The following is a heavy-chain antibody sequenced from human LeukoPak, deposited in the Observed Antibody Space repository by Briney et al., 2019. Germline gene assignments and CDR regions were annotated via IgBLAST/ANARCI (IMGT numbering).Heavy chain of an antibody. CDR2: ISSSSSYI. D-gene: IGHD3-3*01. CDR1: GFTFSSYS. CDR3: ARVGAHDAFDI. Sequence: GGSLRLSCAASGFTFSSYSMNWVRQAPGKGLEWVSSISSSSSYIYYADSEKGRFTISRDNAKNSLYLQMNSLRAEDTAVYYCARVGAHDAFDIWGQGTMVTVSS. J-gene: IGHJ3*02. V-gene: IGHV3-21*01.